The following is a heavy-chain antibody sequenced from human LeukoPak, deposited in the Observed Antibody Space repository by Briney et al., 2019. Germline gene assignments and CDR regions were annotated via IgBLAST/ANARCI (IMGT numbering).Heavy chain of an antibody. CDR2: IYYSGNT. CDR3: AREKISDNHRGVFDY. Sequence: SETLSLTCTVSGGSISSYYWSWLRQSPGKGLDWIGYIYYSGNTNYNPSLKSRATMSIDTSKNQFSLKLSSVAAADTAVYYCAREKISDNHRGVFDYWGQGTLVTVSS. D-gene: IGHD3-10*01. V-gene: IGHV4-59*01. CDR1: GGSISSYY. J-gene: IGHJ4*02.